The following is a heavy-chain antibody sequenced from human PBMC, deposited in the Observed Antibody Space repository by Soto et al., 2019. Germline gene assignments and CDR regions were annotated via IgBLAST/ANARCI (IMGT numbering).Heavy chain of an antibody. CDR3: ARDRLLHYSNYIYYYYYYMDV. CDR2: IYSGGST. Sequence: GGSLRLSCAASGFTVSSNYMSWVRQAPGKGLEWVSVIYSGGSTYYADSVKGRFTISRDNSKNTLYLQMNSLRAEDTAVYYCARDRLLHYSNYIYYYYYYMDVWGKGTTVTVSS. D-gene: IGHD4-4*01. J-gene: IGHJ6*03. CDR1: GFTVSSNY. V-gene: IGHV3-66*01.